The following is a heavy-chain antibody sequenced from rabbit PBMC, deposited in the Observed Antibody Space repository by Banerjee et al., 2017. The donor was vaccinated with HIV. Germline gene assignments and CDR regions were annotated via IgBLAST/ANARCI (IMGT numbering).Heavy chain of an antibody. J-gene: IGHJ4*01. V-gene: IGHV1S45*01. D-gene: IGHD6-1*01. Sequence: QEQLEESGGDLVKPEGSLTLTCTASGFSFSSGYDLCWVRQAPGKGLEWIGCIYTGSGSTYYASWAKGRFTISKTSSSTVDLKMTSLTAADTATYFCARAAYADGGDGVFNLWGPGTLVTVS. CDR1: GFSFSSGYD. CDR3: ARAAYADGGDGVFNL. CDR2: IYTGSGST.